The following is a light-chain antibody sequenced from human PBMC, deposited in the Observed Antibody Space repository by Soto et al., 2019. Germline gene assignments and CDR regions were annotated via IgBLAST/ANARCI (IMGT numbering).Light chain of an antibody. J-gene: IGLJ1*01. V-gene: IGLV3-1*01. CDR1: KLGDKY. Sequence: SYELTQPASVSVSPGQTASITCSGDKLGDKYACWYQQKPGQSPVLVIYQDSKRPSGIPERFSGSNSGNTATLTISGTQAMDEADSYCQARDSSTGVFGTGTKLTVL. CDR3: QARDSSTGV. CDR2: QDS.